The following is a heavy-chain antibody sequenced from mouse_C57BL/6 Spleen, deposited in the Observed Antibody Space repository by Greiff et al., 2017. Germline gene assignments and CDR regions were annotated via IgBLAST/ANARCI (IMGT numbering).Heavy chain of an antibody. CDR1: GFTFSSYG. V-gene: IGHV5-6*01. CDR3: ARPAFFYDGYYDYFDY. D-gene: IGHD2-3*01. Sequence: EVKLVESGGDLVKPGGSLKLSCAASGFTFSSYGMSWVRQTPDKRLEWVATISSGGSYTYYPDSVKGRFTISRDNAKNTLYLQMSSLKSEDTAMYYCARPAFFYDGYYDYFDYWGQGTTLTVSS. CDR2: ISSGGSYT. J-gene: IGHJ2*01.